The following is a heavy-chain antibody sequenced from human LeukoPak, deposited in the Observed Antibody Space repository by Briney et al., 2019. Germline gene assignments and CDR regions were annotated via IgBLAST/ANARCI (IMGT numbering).Heavy chain of an antibody. CDR1: GGSISSYY. V-gene: IGHV4-59*01. CDR2: IYYSGST. CDR3: ARHSSSRFNWFDP. Sequence: SETLSLTCTVSGGSISSYYWSWIRQPPGKGLEWIGYIYYSGSTNYNPSLKSRVTISVDTSKNQFSLKLSSVTAADTAVYYCARHSSSRFNWFDPGAREPWSPSPQ. D-gene: IGHD6-6*01. J-gene: IGHJ5*02.